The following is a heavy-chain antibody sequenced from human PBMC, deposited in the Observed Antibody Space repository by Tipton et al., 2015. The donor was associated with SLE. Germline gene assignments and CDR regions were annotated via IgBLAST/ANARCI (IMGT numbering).Heavy chain of an antibody. Sequence: TLSLTCTVSGGSITSNYWSWIRQSPGKGLAWIGYIYYSGSTYYNPSLKSRVTISVDTSKNQFSLKLSSVTAADTAVYYCARDGTVTGDGMDVWGQGTTVTVSS. CDR3: ARDGTVTGDGMDV. V-gene: IGHV4-59*01. D-gene: IGHD4-17*01. CDR1: GGSITSNY. J-gene: IGHJ6*02. CDR2: IYYSGST.